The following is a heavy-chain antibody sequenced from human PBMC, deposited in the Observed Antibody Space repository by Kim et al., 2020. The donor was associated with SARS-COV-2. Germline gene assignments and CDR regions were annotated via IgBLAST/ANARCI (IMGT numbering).Heavy chain of an antibody. CDR3: AKRNRRDYYGSGSSFDY. V-gene: IGHV3-23*01. Sequence: VKGRFTISRDNSKNTLYLQMNSLRAEDTAVYYCAKRNRRDYYGSGSSFDYWGQGTLVTVSS. J-gene: IGHJ4*02. D-gene: IGHD3-10*01.